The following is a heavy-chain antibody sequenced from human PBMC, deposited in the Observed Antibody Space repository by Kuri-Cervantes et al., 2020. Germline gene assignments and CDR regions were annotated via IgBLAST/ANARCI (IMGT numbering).Heavy chain of an antibody. CDR3: VGSDYPEFIFDQ. V-gene: IGHV1-69*05. J-gene: IGHJ4*02. CDR2: IIPIFGTA. D-gene: IGHD4-17*01. CDR1: GGTFSSYA. Sequence: SVKVSCKASGGTFSSYAISWVRQAPGQGLEWMGGIIPIFGTANYAQKFQGRVTITTDESTSTAYMELSGLTFEDTAIYYCVGSDYPEFIFDQWGQGTLVTVSS.